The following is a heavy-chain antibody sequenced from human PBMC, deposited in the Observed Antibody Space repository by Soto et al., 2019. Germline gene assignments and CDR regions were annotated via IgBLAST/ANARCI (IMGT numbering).Heavy chain of an antibody. CDR2: ISSSSSYI. CDR3: ARDDYDILTGTDY. J-gene: IGHJ4*02. D-gene: IGHD3-9*01. Sequence: GPLRLSFAASGFTFSSNGMHWFRQAPGKGLGWVAAISSSSSYIYYADSVKGRFTISRDKAKNSLYLQMNSLRAEDTAVYYCARDDYDILTGTDYWGQGTLVTVSS. CDR1: GFTFSSNG. V-gene: IGHV3-21*01.